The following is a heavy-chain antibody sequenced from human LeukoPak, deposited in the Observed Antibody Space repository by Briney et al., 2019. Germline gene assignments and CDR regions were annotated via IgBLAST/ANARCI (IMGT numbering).Heavy chain of an antibody. V-gene: IGHV4-4*02. CDR3: ARDQGAVAGTFDY. J-gene: IGHJ4*02. Sequence: PSGTLSLTCAVSGGSISSSNWWSWVRQPPGKGLEWIGEIYHSGSTNYNPSLKSRVTISVDKSKNQFSLKLSSVTAADTAVYYCARDQGAVAGTFDYWGQGTLVTVSS. CDR1: GGSISSSNW. D-gene: IGHD6-19*01. CDR2: IYHSGST.